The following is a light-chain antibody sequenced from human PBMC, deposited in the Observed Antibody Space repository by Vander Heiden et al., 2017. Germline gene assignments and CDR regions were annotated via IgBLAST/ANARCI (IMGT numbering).Light chain of an antibody. V-gene: IGLV2-11*01. CDR3: CSYAGSYTFHV. J-gene: IGLJ1*01. CDR1: SSDVGGYNY. CDR2: DVS. Sequence: QSALTQPRPVSGSPGHSVTISCTGTSSDVGGYNYVSWYQQHPGKAPKLMIYDVSKRPSGVPYRCSGSKSGNTASLTISGLQAEDEADYYCCSYAGSYTFHVFGTGTKVTVL.